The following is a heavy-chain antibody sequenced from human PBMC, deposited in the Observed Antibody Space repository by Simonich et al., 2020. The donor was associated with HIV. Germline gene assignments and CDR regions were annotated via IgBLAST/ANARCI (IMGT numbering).Heavy chain of an antibody. D-gene: IGHD4-17*01. CDR1: GGSFSDYY. CDR2: INHSGSI. Sequence: QVQLQQWGAGVLKPSETLSLTCAVYGGSFSDYYWSWIRQPPGKGLEWIGEINHSGSINYNPSLKSRGTMSVDTSKNQFSLKLSSVTAADTAVYYCARCLLSSTMTTRWFDPWGQGTLVTVSS. J-gene: IGHJ5*02. V-gene: IGHV4-34*02. CDR3: ARCLLSSTMTTRWFDP.